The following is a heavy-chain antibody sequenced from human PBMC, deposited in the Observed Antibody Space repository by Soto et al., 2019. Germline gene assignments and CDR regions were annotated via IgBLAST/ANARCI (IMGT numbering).Heavy chain of an antibody. J-gene: IGHJ4*02. CDR2: IKSKTDGGTT. D-gene: IGHD5-18*01. CDR1: GFTFSNAW. V-gene: IGHV3-15*07. Sequence: GGSLRLSCAASGFTFSNAWMNWVRQAPGKGLEWVGRIKSKTDGGTTDYAAPVKGRFTISRDDSKNTLYLQMNSLKTEDTAVYYCSTGSSDQRGYTYGYHNYWGQGTLVTVSS. CDR3: STGSSDQRGYTYGYHNY.